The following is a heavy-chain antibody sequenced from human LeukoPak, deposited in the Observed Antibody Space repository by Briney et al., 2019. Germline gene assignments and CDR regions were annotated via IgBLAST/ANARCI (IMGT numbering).Heavy chain of an antibody. D-gene: IGHD6-13*01. J-gene: IGHJ6*02. V-gene: IGHV1-2*02. CDR3: ARPWGSSSWYYGMDV. CDR1: GYTFTGYY. Sequence: ASVKVSCKASGYTFTGYYMHWVRQAPGQGLEWMGWINPNSGGTNYAQKFQGRVTMTRDTSISTAYMELSRLRSDDTAVYYCARPWGSSSWYYGMDVWGQGTTVTVSS. CDR2: INPNSGGT.